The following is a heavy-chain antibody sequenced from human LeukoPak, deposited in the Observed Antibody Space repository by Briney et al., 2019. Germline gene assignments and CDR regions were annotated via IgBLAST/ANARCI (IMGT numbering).Heavy chain of an antibody. CDR2: INHSGST. Sequence: PSETLSLTCAVYGGSFSGCYWSWIRQPPGKGLEWIGEINHSGSTNYNPSLKSRVTISVDTSKNQFSLKLSSVTAADTAVYYCATLKLGYCSSTSCPILDYWGQGTLVTVSS. CDR1: GGSFSGCY. D-gene: IGHD2-2*01. CDR3: ATLKLGYCSSTSCPILDY. J-gene: IGHJ4*02. V-gene: IGHV4-34*01.